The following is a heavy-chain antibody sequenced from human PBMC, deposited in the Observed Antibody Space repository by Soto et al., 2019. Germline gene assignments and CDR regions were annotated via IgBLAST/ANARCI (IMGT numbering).Heavy chain of an antibody. CDR2: INPNSGGT. D-gene: IGHD3-10*01. J-gene: IGHJ6*02. CDR3: ARDRQDYGSGTGMDV. CDR1: GYTFTVYY. V-gene: IGHV1-2*04. Sequence: ASVKVSCKASGYTFTVYYMHWVRQAPGQGLEWMGWINPNSGGTNYAQKFQGWVTMTRDTSISTAYMELSRLRSDDTAVYYCARDRQDYGSGTGMDVWGQGTTVTVSS.